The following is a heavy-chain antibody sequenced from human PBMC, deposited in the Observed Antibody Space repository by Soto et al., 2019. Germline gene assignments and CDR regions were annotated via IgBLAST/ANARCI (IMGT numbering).Heavy chain of an antibody. CDR2: IYYSGST. CDR1: GGSISSGGYY. D-gene: IGHD2-21*01. Sequence: QVQLQESGPGLVKPSQTLSLTCTVSGGSISSGGYYWSWIRQHPGKGLEWIGYIYYSGSTYYNPSLNSRITISVDTSKNQFSRKLSSVTAAGTAVYYCARGGVWLGRLVDYWGQGTLVTVSS. V-gene: IGHV4-31*03. J-gene: IGHJ4*02. CDR3: ARGGVWLGRLVDY.